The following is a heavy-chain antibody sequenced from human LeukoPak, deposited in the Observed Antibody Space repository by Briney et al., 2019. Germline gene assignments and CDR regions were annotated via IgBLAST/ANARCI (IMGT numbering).Heavy chain of an antibody. CDR1: GGSIGSSGYC. Sequence: SETLSLTCTVSGGSIGSSGYCWSWIRQHPGKGLEWVGYIYYSGNTYYNPSLQSRGSISMDTSKKQFSLKLSSVTAADTAVYYCARAVASRYFDYWGQGTLVTVPS. CDR3: ARAVASRYFDY. D-gene: IGHD6-19*01. V-gene: IGHV4-31*03. CDR2: IYYSGNT. J-gene: IGHJ4*02.